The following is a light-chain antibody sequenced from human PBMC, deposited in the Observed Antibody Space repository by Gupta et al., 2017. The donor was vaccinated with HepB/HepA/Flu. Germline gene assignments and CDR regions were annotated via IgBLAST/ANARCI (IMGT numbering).Light chain of an antibody. Sequence: QSVLTQPPSLSAAPGQKVTISCSGSRSNIGSNYVSWYQQLHGTAPKLLTFEINQRPSGIPTRFSGSTSDTSATLTITGLQTWDEADYYCRSWDSSLSVVLFGGGTRLTVL. CDR3: RSWDSSLSVVL. CDR1: RSNIGSNY. V-gene: IGLV1-51*02. CDR2: EIN. J-gene: IGLJ2*01.